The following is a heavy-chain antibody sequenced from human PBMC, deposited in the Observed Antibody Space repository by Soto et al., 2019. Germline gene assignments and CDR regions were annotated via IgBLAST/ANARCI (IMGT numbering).Heavy chain of an antibody. J-gene: IGHJ4*02. CDR2: VSDNGGST. D-gene: IGHD3-9*01. CDR3: ATSFDWILLTPFY. Sequence: GGSLRLSCAASGFPVSTYGMHWVRQAPGKGLEWVATVSDNGGSTYYADSMKGRCTVSRDNSKSTLYLQIDSLRAEDTAIYYCATSFDWILLTPFYWGQGTLVTVSS. V-gene: IGHV3-23*01. CDR1: GFPVSTYG.